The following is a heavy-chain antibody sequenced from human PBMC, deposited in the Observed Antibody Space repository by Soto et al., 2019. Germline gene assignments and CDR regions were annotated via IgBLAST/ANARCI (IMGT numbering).Heavy chain of an antibody. CDR2: ISYDGSDK. CDR1: GFTFSRYG. Sequence: QVQLVESGGGVVHPGRSLRLSCAASGFTFSRYGMHWVRQAPGQGLEGVAVISYDGSDKYYADSVKGRFTISRDDSKNTLYLQMNRLRAEDTAVYYCAKTAGYDYVWGSSGLDPWGQGTLVTVSS. D-gene: IGHD3-16*01. V-gene: IGHV3-30*18. CDR3: AKTAGYDYVWGSSGLDP. J-gene: IGHJ5*02.